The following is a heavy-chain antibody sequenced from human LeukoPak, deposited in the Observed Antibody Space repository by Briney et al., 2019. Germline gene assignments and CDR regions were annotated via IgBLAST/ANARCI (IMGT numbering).Heavy chain of an antibody. CDR3: ARDSNVDGAFDI. CDR2: ISSSGSRI. CDR1: GFTFSSYE. V-gene: IGHV3-48*03. J-gene: IGHJ3*02. Sequence: PGRSLRLSCAASGFTFSSYEMNWVRQAPGKGLEWVSYISSSGSRIYFADSVKGRFTISRDNAKNSLYLQMNSLRAEDTAVYYCARDSNVDGAFDIWGQGTMVTVSS. D-gene: IGHD5-24*01.